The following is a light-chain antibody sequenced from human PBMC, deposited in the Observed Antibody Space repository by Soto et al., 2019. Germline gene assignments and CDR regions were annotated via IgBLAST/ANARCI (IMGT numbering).Light chain of an antibody. V-gene: IGKV3-20*01. Sequence: ERVMTQSPATLSLSPGERATLSCRASQSISSNLAWYQQKPGQAPRLLIYGASTRATGIPARFSGSGSGTDFTLTISRLEPEDFAVYYCQQYGSSGTFGQGTKVDI. CDR2: GAS. CDR1: QSISSN. J-gene: IGKJ1*01. CDR3: QQYGSSGT.